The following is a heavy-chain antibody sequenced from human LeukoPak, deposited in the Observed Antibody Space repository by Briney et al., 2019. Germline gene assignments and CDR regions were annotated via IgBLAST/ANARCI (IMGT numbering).Heavy chain of an antibody. CDR1: GASISSHY. CDR2: IYYSGST. J-gene: IGHJ5*02. CDR3: ARELWYSSSSGWFDWFDP. D-gene: IGHD6-6*01. V-gene: IGHV4-59*11. Sequence: SETLSLTCTVSGASISSHYWSWIRQPPGKGLEWIGYIYYSGSTNYNPSLKSRVTISVDTSKNQFSLKVSSVTAADTAVYYCARELWYSSSSGWFDWFDPWGQGTLVTVSS.